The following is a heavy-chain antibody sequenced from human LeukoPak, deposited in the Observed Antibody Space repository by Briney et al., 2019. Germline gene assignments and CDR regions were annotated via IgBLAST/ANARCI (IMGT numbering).Heavy chain of an antibody. Sequence: PGGSLRLSCAASGFIFSDSNMHWVRQAPGKGLEWVAVISYDGSNKYYADSVKGRYTISRDNSKNTLYLQMNSLRAEDTAVYYCALLNNGITIFGGWGQGTLVTVSS. CDR2: ISYDGSNK. J-gene: IGHJ4*02. CDR1: GFIFSDSN. D-gene: IGHD3-3*01. V-gene: IGHV3-30*03. CDR3: ALLNNGITIFGG.